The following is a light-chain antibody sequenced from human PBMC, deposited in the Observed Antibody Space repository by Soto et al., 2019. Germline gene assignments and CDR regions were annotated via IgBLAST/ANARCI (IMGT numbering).Light chain of an antibody. CDR2: ASF. Sequence: DIQMTQSPSSVSASVGDTVTITCRASQDILSWLAWYQQKPGEAPRLLIYASFNLQSVVPSRFSGSRSRTAFPHTTCSLQPEDFATYYCQQANPCSVTFVAGTRLDIK. CDR3: QQANPCSVT. J-gene: IGKJ3*01. V-gene: IGKV1-12*01. CDR1: QDILSW.